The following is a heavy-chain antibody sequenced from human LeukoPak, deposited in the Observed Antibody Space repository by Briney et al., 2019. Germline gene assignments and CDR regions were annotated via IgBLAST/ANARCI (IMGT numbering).Heavy chain of an antibody. D-gene: IGHD2-15*01. V-gene: IGHV4-39*07. CDR2: IYYSGST. CDR3: AREGCSGGSCYSMYYYYGMDV. CDR1: GGSISSSSYY. Sequence: SETLSLTCTVSGGSISSSSYYWGWIRQPPGKGLEWIGSIYYSGSTYYNPSLKSRVTISVDTSKNQFSLKLSSVTAADTAVYYCAREGCSGGSCYSMYYYYGMDVWGQGTTVTVSS. J-gene: IGHJ6*02.